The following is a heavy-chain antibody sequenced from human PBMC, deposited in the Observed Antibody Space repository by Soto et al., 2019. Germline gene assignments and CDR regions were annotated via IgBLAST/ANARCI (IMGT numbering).Heavy chain of an antibody. Sequence: QITLEESGPTRVKPTQTLTLTCTFSGFSLSTSGVGVGWLRQPPGKALGRLALFYWDDVKRYSPSLRSRLTITKDTSRNQVVLTMTNMDPVDTATYYCAHRAGLQGNWDGGYFDFWGQGALVTVSS. D-gene: IGHD1-1*01. CDR3: AHRAGLQGNWDGGYFDF. CDR2: FYWDDVK. CDR1: GFSLSTSGVG. V-gene: IGHV2-5*02. J-gene: IGHJ4*02.